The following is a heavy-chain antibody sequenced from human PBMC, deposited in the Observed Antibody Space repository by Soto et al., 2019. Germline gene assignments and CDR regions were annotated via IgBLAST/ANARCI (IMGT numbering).Heavy chain of an antibody. V-gene: IGHV4-30-4*01. CDR3: ARGLRFLEWLSRVHNWFDP. J-gene: IGHJ5*02. CDR1: GGSIRSGDYY. CDR2: IYYSGST. Sequence: SETLSLTCTFSGGSIRSGDYYWSWIRQPPGKGLEWIGYIYYSGSTYYNPSLKSRVTISVDTSKNQFSLKLSSVTAADTAVYYCARGLRFLEWLSRVHNWFDPWGQGTLVTVSS. D-gene: IGHD3-3*01.